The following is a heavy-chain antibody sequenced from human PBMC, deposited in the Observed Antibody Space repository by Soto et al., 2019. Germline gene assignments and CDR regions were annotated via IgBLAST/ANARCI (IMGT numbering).Heavy chain of an antibody. J-gene: IGHJ4*02. CDR2: ISGSGGST. CDR1: GFTFSSYA. CDR3: AKYTGLTMIVVASRGFDY. Sequence: EVQLLESGGGLVQPGGSLRLSCAASGFTFSSYAMSWVRQAPGKGLEWVSAISGSGGSTYYADSVKGRFTISRDNSKNTLYVQMNSLRAQDKAVYYCAKYTGLTMIVVASRGFDYWGQGTLVTVSS. V-gene: IGHV3-23*01. D-gene: IGHD3-22*01.